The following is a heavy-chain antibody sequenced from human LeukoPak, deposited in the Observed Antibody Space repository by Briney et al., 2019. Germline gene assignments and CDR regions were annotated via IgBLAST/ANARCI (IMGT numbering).Heavy chain of an antibody. CDR1: GLSVSLNY. V-gene: IGHV3-53*01. CDR2: LTSGSPT. J-gene: IGHJ4*02. CDR3: ARADENTSITSFDH. Sequence: GGSLRLSCAACGLSVSLNYMTWVRGAPGEGVEWVSVLTSGSPTFYTDSVRGRFTISRDHSKNMLYLQMNSLRAEDTALYYCARADENTSITSFDHWGQGTLVTVSS. D-gene: IGHD2-21*01.